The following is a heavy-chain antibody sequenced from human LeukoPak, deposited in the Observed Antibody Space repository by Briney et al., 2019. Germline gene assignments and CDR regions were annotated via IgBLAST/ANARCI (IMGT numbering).Heavy chain of an antibody. Sequence: GGSLRLSCAASGFTVSNNYMSWVRQAPGKGREGVSVIYSGGSTYYADSVKGRFTISRDNSKNTLYLQMNSLRAEDTAVYYCARVLGVTEMFDYWGQGTLVTVSS. CDR3: ARVLGVTEMFDY. CDR1: GFTVSNNY. J-gene: IGHJ4*02. CDR2: IYSGGST. D-gene: IGHD3-10*01. V-gene: IGHV3-53*01.